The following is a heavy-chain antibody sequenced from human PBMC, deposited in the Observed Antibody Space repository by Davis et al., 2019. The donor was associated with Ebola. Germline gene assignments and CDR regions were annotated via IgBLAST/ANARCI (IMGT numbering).Heavy chain of an antibody. CDR1: GFTFHGHG. Sequence: GESLKISCAASGFTFHGHGMNWVRQAPGKAREGVYGLNLNGAITGYADSVKGRFTISRDNAKNSLYLQINSLRVEDTAFYYCARDISYIAFDSWGQGTLVTVSS. V-gene: IGHV3-20*04. CDR3: ARDISYIAFDS. D-gene: IGHD3-9*01. CDR2: LNLNGAIT. J-gene: IGHJ4*02.